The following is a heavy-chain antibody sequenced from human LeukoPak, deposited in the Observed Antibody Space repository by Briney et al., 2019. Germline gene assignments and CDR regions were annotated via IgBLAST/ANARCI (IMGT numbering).Heavy chain of an antibody. CDR3: ARDNSGSSYYYYYYMDV. CDR1: GFTFSSYW. Sequence: PGGSLRLSCAASGFTFSSYWMSWGRQAPGKGLEWVSYISSSSSTIYYADSVKGRFTISRDNAKNSLYLQMNSLRAEDTAVYYCARDNSGSSYYYYYYMDVWGKGTTVTVSS. J-gene: IGHJ6*03. V-gene: IGHV3-48*01. CDR2: ISSSSSTI. D-gene: IGHD6-19*01.